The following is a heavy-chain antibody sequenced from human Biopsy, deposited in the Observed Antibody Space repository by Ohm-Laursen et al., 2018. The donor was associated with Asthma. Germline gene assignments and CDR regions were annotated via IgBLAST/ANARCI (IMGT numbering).Heavy chain of an antibody. J-gene: IGHJ3*01. CDR2: INAGDGNT. D-gene: IGHD3/OR15-3a*01. Sequence: GASVKVSCKASGYTFIHFAIQWVRQAPGQRLEWMGWINAGDGNTKYSQKFQGRVTITRATSASKAYMDLRSLRSEDTAMYYCARTYFDFLTGQVNDAFALWGQGTMVTVSS. CDR1: GYTFIHFA. V-gene: IGHV1-3*01. CDR3: ARTYFDFLTGQVNDAFAL.